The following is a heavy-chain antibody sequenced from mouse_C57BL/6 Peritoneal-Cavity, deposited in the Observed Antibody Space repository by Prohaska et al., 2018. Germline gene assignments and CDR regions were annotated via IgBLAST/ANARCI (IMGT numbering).Heavy chain of an antibody. CDR3: ASSNYAGFAY. CDR1: GYSITSGYY. J-gene: IGHJ3*01. D-gene: IGHD2-5*01. CDR2: ISYDGSN. Sequence: TISFTGYSITSGYYWHWIRQFPGNKLEWMGYISYDGSNNYNPSLKNRISISRETSKNQFFLKLNSVTTEDTATYYCASSNYAGFAYWGQGTLVTVSA. V-gene: IGHV3-6*01.